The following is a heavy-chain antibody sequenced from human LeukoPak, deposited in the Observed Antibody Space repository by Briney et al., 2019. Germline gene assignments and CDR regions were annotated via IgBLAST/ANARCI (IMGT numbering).Heavy chain of an antibody. V-gene: IGHV3-30*04. D-gene: IGHD2-21*02. J-gene: IGHJ4*02. CDR1: GFTFSSYA. CDR2: ISYDGSNK. Sequence: GGSLRLSCAASGFTFSSYAMHWVRQAPGKGLEWVAVISYDGSNKYYADSVKGRFTISRDNAKNSLYLQMNSLRAEDTAVYYCARSCQPLLSEVDYWGQGTLVTVSS. CDR3: ARSCQPLLSEVDY.